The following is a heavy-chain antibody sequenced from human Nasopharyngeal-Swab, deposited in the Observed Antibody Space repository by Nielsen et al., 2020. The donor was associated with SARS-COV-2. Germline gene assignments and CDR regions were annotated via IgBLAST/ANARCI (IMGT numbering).Heavy chain of an antibody. CDR3: ARDGSSSGTSAYYFDY. CDR1: GYTFTRYY. J-gene: IGHJ4*02. CDR2: INPSGGST. Sequence: ASVKVSCKAFGYTFTRYYMHWVRQAPGQGLEWMGIINPSGGSTSYAQKFQGRVTMTRDTSTSTVYMELSSLRSEDTAVYYCARDGSSSGTSAYYFDYWGQGTLVTVSS. V-gene: IGHV1-46*01. D-gene: IGHD1-1*01.